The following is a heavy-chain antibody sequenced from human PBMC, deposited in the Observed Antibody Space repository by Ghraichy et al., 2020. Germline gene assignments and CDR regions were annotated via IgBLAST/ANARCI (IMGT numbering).Heavy chain of an antibody. D-gene: IGHD3-22*01. V-gene: IGHV3-74*01. CDR2: IYIDETSA. CDR3: VRGGSGYGNFDY. Sequence: GGSLRLSCAASGFTFSSYWMHWVRRAPGKRLVWVSRIYIDETSATYADSVKGRFTISRDNAKNTLYLQLHSLRAEDTAVYYCVRGGSGYGNFDYWGQGTLVTVSS. J-gene: IGHJ4*02. CDR1: GFTFSSYW.